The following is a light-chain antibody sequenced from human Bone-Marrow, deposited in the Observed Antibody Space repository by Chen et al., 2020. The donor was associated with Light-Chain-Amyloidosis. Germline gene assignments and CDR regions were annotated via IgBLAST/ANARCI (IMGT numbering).Light chain of an antibody. V-gene: IGLV3-25*03. J-gene: IGLJ2*01. CDR3: QSADSSGTYEVI. CDR1: DLPMKY. CDR2: RDT. Sequence: SYELPQPPSVSVSPGQKARITCAGDDLPMKYAYWYQQKPGQAPVLVIHRDTERPSGISERCSGSNSGTTATLTISGVQAEDEADYHCQSADSSGTYEVIFGGGTKLTVL.